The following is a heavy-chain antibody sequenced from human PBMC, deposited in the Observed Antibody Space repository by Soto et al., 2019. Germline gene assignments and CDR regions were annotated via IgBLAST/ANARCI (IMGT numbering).Heavy chain of an antibody. CDR3: ARGGFVVVPTARLGFGDYYYYGMDV. V-gene: IGHV1-2*02. CDR2: INPNSGGT. D-gene: IGHD2-2*01. CDR1: GYTFTGYY. J-gene: IGHJ6*02. Sequence: ASVKVSCKASGYTFTGYYMRWVRQAPGQGLEWMGWINPNSGGTNYAQKFQGRVTMTRDTSISTAYMELSRLRSDDTAVYYCARGGFVVVPTARLGFGDYYYYGMDVWGQGTTVTVSS.